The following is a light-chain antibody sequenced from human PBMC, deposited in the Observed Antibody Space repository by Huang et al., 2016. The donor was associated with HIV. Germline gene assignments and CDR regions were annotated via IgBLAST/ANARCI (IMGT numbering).Light chain of an antibody. Sequence: DIQMTQSPSSLSASVGDSVTITCRASQDIDNYLAWYQQKHGKVTKLLIFAASALKSGVPPRVSGSGSGTHFSLNISSLQPEDVATYYCQKYNSAPITFGQGTRLEI. V-gene: IGKV1-27*01. CDR2: AAS. CDR1: QDIDNY. CDR3: QKYNSAPIT. J-gene: IGKJ5*01.